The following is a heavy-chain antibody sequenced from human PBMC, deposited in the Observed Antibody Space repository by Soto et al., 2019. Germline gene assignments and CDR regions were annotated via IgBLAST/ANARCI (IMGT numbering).Heavy chain of an antibody. CDR1: GFTFSGSA. V-gene: IGHV3-73*01. Sequence: SLRLSCGASGFTFSGSAMHWVRQASGKGLEWVGRIRNKANGYATAYAASVKGRFTISRDDSKNTAYLQMNSLKTEDTAVYYCARLTGIIATTSGFDDWGQGTLVTVSS. CDR3: ARLTGIIATTSGFDD. CDR2: IRNKANGYAT. D-gene: IGHD1-20*01. J-gene: IGHJ4*02.